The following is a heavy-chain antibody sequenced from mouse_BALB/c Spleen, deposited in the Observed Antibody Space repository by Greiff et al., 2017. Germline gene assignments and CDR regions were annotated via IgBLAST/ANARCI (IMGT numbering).Heavy chain of an antibody. CDR2: ISYSGST. V-gene: IGHV3-2*02. CDR1: GYSITSDYA. Sequence: DVQLQESGPGLVKPSQSLSLTCTVTGYSITSDYAWNWIRQFPGNKLEWMGYISYSGSTSYNPSLKSRISITRDTSKNQFFLQLNSVTTEDTATYYCARSIYYGNSHYAMDYWGQGTSVTVSS. J-gene: IGHJ4*01. D-gene: IGHD2-1*01. CDR3: ARSIYYGNSHYAMDY.